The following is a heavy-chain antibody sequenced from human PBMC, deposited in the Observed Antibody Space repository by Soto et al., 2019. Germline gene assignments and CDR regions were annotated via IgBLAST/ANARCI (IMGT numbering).Heavy chain of an antibody. CDR1: GFTFSSYA. CDR3: AKDRRIAAAGLYYYYYGMDV. J-gene: IGHJ6*02. V-gene: IGHV3-23*01. D-gene: IGHD6-13*01. CDR2: ISGSGGST. Sequence: PGGSLRLSCAASGFTFSSYAMSWVRQAPGKGLEWVSAISGSGGSTYYADSVKGRFTISRDNSNNTLYLQMNSLRAEDTAVYYCAKDRRIAAAGLYYYYYGMDVWGQGTTVTVSS.